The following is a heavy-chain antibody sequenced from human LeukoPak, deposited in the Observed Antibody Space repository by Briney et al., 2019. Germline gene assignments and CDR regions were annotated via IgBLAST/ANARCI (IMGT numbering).Heavy chain of an antibody. CDR2: ISYDGSNK. Sequence: GRSLRLSCAASGFTFSSSAMHWVRQAPDKGLEWVAVISYDGSNKYYADSVKGRFTISRDNSKNTLYLQMNSLRADDTAVYYCASGGIRYFDWFRSDYFDYWGQGTLVTVSS. D-gene: IGHD3-9*01. CDR1: GFTFSSSA. J-gene: IGHJ4*02. CDR3: ASGGIRYFDWFRSDYFDY. V-gene: IGHV3-30-3*01.